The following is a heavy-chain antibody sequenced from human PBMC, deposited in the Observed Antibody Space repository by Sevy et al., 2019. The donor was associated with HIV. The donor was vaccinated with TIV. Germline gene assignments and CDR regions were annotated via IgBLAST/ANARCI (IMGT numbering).Heavy chain of an antibody. Sequence: GGSLRLSCTASGFTLSSYEMNWVRQAPGKGLEWVSYITNSGSSIYYSDSVRGRFTVSRDNAKNSLYLQMKSLRAEDTAVYYCARDLPPSATTVAHFDYWGRGTLVTVSS. J-gene: IGHJ4*02. D-gene: IGHD4-17*01. V-gene: IGHV3-48*03. CDR3: ARDLPPSATTVAHFDY. CDR1: GFTLSSYE. CDR2: ITNSGSSI.